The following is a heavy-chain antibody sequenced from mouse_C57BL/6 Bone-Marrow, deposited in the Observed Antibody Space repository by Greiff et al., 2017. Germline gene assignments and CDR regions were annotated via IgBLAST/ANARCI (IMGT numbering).Heavy chain of an antibody. J-gene: IGHJ2*01. CDR3: AREEVFDY. V-gene: IGHV5-17*01. CDR1: GFTFSDYG. CDR2: ISSGSSTI. Sequence: VQLKESGGGLVKPGGSLKLSCAASGFTFSDYGMHWVRQAPEKGLEWVAYISSGSSTIYYADTVKGRFTISRDNTKNTLFLQMTSLRSEDTAMYYCAREEVFDYWGQGTTLTVSS.